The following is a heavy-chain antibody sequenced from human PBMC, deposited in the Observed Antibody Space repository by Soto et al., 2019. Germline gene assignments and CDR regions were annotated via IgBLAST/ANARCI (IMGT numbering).Heavy chain of an antibody. Sequence: GASVKVSCKASGYTFTSYGISWVRQAPGQGLERIRWISAYNGNTNYAQKLQGRVTMTTDTSTSTANMELRSLRSDNKAENYCERDGDSSSWYNCFDPWGKGTWVTASS. CDR3: ERDGDSSSWYNCFDP. V-gene: IGHV1-18*01. D-gene: IGHD6-13*01. CDR2: ISAYNGNT. CDR1: GYTFTSYG. J-gene: IGHJ5*02.